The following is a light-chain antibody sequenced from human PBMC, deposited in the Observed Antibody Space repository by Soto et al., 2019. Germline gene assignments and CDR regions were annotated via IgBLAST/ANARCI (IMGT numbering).Light chain of an antibody. Sequence: AIQMTQSPSSMSASVGDKITNTCRASQDIRNDLGWYQQKPGKAPKLLISAASTLESGVPPRFSGSGSGTDFILTISSLQPEVFATYYCLQDYNYPRTFGQGTQVEIK. CDR1: QDIRND. CDR2: AAS. V-gene: IGKV1-6*01. J-gene: IGKJ1*01. CDR3: LQDYNYPRT.